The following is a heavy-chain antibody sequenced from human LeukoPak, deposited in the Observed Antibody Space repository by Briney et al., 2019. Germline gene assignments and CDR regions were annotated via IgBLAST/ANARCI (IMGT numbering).Heavy chain of an antibody. CDR1: GFTFSSYS. Sequence: GGSLRLSCAASGFTFSSYSMNWVRQAPGKGLEWVSSISSSSSYIYYADSVKGRFTISRDNAKNSLYLQMNSLRAEDTAVYYCARSSSITMVRGVYFGYWGQGTLVTVSS. D-gene: IGHD3-10*01. CDR3: ARSSSITMVRGVYFGY. CDR2: ISSSSSYI. V-gene: IGHV3-21*01. J-gene: IGHJ4*02.